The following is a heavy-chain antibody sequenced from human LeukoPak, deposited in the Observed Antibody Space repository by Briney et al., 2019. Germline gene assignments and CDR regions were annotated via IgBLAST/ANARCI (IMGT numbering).Heavy chain of an antibody. CDR2: IYHSGST. J-gene: IGHJ4*02. Sequence: SQTLSLTCTVSGGSISNGGYYWNWIRQPPGKGLEWIGYIYHSGSTYYNPSLKSRVTISVDRSKNQFSLKLSSVTAADTAVYYCARRYCSSTSCSEYWGQGTLVTVSS. V-gene: IGHV4-30-2*01. D-gene: IGHD2-2*01. CDR3: ARRYCSSTSCSEY. CDR1: GGSISNGGYY.